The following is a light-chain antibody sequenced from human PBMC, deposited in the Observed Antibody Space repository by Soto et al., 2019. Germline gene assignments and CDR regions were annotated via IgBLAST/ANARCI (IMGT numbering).Light chain of an antibody. CDR1: QGISFY. CDR3: QQLNTYPLT. CDR2: HAS. Sequence: QMTQSPSFLSASVVDRVTVTCRASQGISFYLAWYQQKPGKAPQLLIYHASTLQSGVPSRFSGRGSGTEFTLTIGSLQPEDFATYYCQQLNTYPLTFGGGTKVDVK. J-gene: IGKJ4*01. V-gene: IGKV1-9*01.